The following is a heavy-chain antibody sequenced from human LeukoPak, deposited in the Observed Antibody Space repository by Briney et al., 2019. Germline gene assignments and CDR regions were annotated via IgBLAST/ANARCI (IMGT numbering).Heavy chain of an antibody. CDR3: VSSDYDVFDD. V-gene: IGHV3-30*03. Sequence: GGSLRLSCAASGFIFSDYGMHWVRQAPGKGLEWMAAISHDGSEKHYADSVKGRFIISRDNTKNTLDFQMNSLRPEDTAVYYCVSSDYDVFDDWGQGTLVTVSS. CDR1: GFIFSDYG. CDR2: ISHDGSEK. D-gene: IGHD6-25*01. J-gene: IGHJ4*02.